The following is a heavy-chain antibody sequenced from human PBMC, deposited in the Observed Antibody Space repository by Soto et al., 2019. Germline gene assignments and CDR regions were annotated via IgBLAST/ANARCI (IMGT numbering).Heavy chain of an antibody. Sequence: PGGSLRLSCAASGFTFSSYEMNWVRQAPGKGLEWVSYISSGGTTIYYADSVKGRFTISRDNSKNTLYLQMNSLRAEDTAVYYCASDLISNNWNDEVPPSPFDYWGQGTLVTVSS. CDR1: GFTFSSYE. J-gene: IGHJ4*02. D-gene: IGHD1-20*01. CDR3: ASDLISNNWNDEVPPSPFDY. CDR2: ISSGGTTI. V-gene: IGHV3-48*03.